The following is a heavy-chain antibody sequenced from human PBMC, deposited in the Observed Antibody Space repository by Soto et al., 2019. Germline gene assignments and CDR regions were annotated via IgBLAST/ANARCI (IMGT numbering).Heavy chain of an antibody. J-gene: IGHJ4*02. CDR3: ASSDYDFWSGYYLHPFRY. D-gene: IGHD3-3*01. CDR1: GFTFSSYW. CDR2: INSDGSST. V-gene: IGHV3-74*01. Sequence: EVQLVESGGGLVQPGGSLRLSCAASGFTFSSYWMHWVRQAPGKGLVWVSRINSDGSSTSYADSVKGRFTISRDNAKNTLYLQMNSLRAEDTAVYYCASSDYDFWSGYYLHPFRYWGQGTLVTVSS.